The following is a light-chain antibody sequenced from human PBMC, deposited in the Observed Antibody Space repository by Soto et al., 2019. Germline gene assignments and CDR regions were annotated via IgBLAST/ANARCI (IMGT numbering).Light chain of an antibody. CDR1: QSVSSSF. CDR3: QQYGMSPWT. CDR2: GAS. V-gene: IGKV3-20*01. J-gene: IGKJ1*01. Sequence: EIVLTQSPGTLSLSPGERATLSCRASQSVSSSFLAWYQQKPGQAPRLLIYGASSRATGIPDRFSGSGSGTDFTLAISRLEPEDFAVYYCQQYGMSPWTFGQGTKLEIK.